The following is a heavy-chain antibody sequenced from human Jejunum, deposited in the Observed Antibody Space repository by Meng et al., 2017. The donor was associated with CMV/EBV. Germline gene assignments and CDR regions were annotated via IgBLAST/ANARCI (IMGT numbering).Heavy chain of an antibody. Sequence: GFTFSSSWMHWVRQAPGKGLVWVSRINSDGNTTRYADSVKGRFTVSRDNAKNTLYLQMNSLRAEDAALYYCARDSRGSAYPVFDLWGRGTLVTVSS. CDR3: ARDSRGSAYPVFDL. V-gene: IGHV3-74*01. J-gene: IGHJ2*01. CDR1: GFTFSSSW. CDR2: INSDGNTT. D-gene: IGHD3-16*01.